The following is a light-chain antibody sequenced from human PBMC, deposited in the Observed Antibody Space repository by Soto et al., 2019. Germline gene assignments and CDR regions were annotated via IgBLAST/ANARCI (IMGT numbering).Light chain of an antibody. Sequence: EIVLTQSPGTLSLSPGERATLSCRASQSVSSSYLAWYQQKPGQAPRLLIYGASSRATGIPDRFSGSGSGTDFTLTISRLEPEDFAVYYCQQYGNSGTWTFGQGTKVDIK. J-gene: IGKJ1*01. V-gene: IGKV3-20*01. CDR1: QSVSSSY. CDR2: GAS. CDR3: QQYGNSGTWT.